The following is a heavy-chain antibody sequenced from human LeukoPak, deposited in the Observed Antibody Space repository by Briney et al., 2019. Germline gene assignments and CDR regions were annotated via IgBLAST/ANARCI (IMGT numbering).Heavy chain of an antibody. CDR1: GFTFSSYA. D-gene: IGHD4-23*01. CDR3: AKVQTTVVSPPDS. CDR2: ISATGGST. Sequence: PGGSLRLSCAASGFTFSSYAMSWVRQAPGKGLEWVSTISATGGSTFYAGSVEGRFTISRDNSKDTLYLQINSLRAEDTAVYFCAKVQTTVVSPPDSWGQGTLVTVSS. V-gene: IGHV3-23*01. J-gene: IGHJ4*02.